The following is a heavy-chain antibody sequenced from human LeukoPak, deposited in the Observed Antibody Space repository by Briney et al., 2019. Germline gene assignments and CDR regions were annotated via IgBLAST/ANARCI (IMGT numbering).Heavy chain of an antibody. CDR3: VRWGLGKGEAFDI. Sequence: GGSLRLSCAASGFTFSTYIMNWVRQAPGKGLVWVSRINSDGSNTNYADSVKGRFTISRDNAKNTLYLQMNSLRAEDTAVYYCVRWGLGKGEAFDIWGQGTMVTVS. V-gene: IGHV3-74*01. D-gene: IGHD3-10*01. CDR1: GFTFSTYI. J-gene: IGHJ3*02. CDR2: INSDGSNT.